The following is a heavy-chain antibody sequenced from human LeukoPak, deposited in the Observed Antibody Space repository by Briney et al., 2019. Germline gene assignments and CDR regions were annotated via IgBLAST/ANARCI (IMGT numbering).Heavy chain of an antibody. Sequence: ASVKVSCKASGCTFRNYGVTWVRQAPGQGLEWMGWISAYNGDTHYAQNLQGRVTMTTDTSTSTAYMELRSLRSDDTAVYYCARDPTNTSGYYAFFDYWGQGTLVTVSS. CDR3: ARDPTNTSGYYAFFDY. CDR2: ISAYNGDT. J-gene: IGHJ4*02. D-gene: IGHD3-22*01. V-gene: IGHV1-18*01. CDR1: GCTFRNYG.